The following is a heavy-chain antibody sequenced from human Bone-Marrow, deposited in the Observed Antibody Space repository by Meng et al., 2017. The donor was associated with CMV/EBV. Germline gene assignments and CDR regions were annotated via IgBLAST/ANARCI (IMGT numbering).Heavy chain of an antibody. V-gene: IGHV3-49*04. CDR2: IRSKAYGGTT. J-gene: IGHJ3*02. D-gene: IGHD2-2*01. CDR1: GFTFGDYA. Sequence: GGSLRLSCTASGFTFGDYAMSWVRQAPGKGLEWVGFIRSKAYGGTTEYAASVKGRFTISRDDSKSIAYLQMNSLKTEDTAVYYCTRAGVVVVPAAKSPFFFDIWGQGTMVTVSS. CDR3: TRAGVVVVPAAKSPFFFDI.